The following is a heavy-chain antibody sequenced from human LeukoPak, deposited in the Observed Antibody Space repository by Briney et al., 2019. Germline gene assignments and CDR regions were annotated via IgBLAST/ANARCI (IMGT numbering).Heavy chain of an antibody. V-gene: IGHV3-7*01. D-gene: IGHD5-18*01. CDR1: GFTISNYW. J-gene: IGHJ4*02. CDR2: IKQDESQK. Sequence: PGGSLRLSCTVSGFTISNYWMTWVRQAPGKGLEWVAKIKQDESQKDYVDSVKGRFTISRDNAKNSLYLQMNSLRAEDTAVYYCARDGYSFGHDFDYWGQGTLVTVSS. CDR3: ARDGYSFGHDFDY.